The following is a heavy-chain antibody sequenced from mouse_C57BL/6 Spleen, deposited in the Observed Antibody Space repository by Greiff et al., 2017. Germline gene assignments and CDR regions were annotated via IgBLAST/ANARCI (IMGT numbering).Heavy chain of an antibody. Sequence: QVQLQQSGAELVRPGASVTLSCKASGYTFTDYEMHWVKQTPVHGLEWIGAIDPETGGTAYNQKFKGKAILTADKSSSTAYMELRSLTSEDSAVYYCTRYLYDGYYPYYFDYWGQGTTLTVSS. CDR2: IDPETGGT. J-gene: IGHJ2*01. V-gene: IGHV1-15*01. CDR1: GYTFTDYE. CDR3: TRYLYDGYYPYYFDY. D-gene: IGHD2-3*01.